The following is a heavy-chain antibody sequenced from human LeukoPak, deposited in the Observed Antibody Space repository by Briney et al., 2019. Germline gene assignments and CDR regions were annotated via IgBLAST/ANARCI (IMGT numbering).Heavy chain of an antibody. D-gene: IGHD3-9*01. J-gene: IGHJ4*02. CDR2: IYSGGST. Sequence: GGSLRLSCAASGFTVSSNYRSWVRQAPGKGLEWVSVIYSGGSTYYADSVKGRFTISRDNSKNTLYLQMNSLRAEDTAVYYCAKDDGPVLRYFDCHGCLWGQGTLVTVSS. CDR1: GFTVSSNY. CDR3: AKDDGPVLRYFDCHGCL. V-gene: IGHV3-53*01.